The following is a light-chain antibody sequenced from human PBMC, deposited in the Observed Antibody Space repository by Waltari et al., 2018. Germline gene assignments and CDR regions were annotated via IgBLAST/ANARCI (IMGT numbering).Light chain of an antibody. CDR3: LLYMGSGIWV. V-gene: IGLV8-61*01. Sequence: QTVVTQEPSLSVSPGGTVTLTCALSSGSLSGPPSASWYQQSPGQTPRTLVYKANIRSSGVPDRFSGSVLGNKAVLIITGAQAEDESNYYCLLYMGSGIWVFGGGTKLTVL. J-gene: IGLJ3*02. CDR2: KAN. CDR1: SGSLSGPPS.